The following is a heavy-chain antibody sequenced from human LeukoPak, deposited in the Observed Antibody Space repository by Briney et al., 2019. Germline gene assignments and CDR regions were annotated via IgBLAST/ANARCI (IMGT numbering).Heavy chain of an antibody. V-gene: IGHV3-7*04. CDR1: GFTFSSNW. CDR3: ARDLEGLDY. CDR2: LKQDGSQK. Sequence: GGSLRLSCEPSGFTFSSNWMSWVRQAPGKGLEWVANLKQDGSQKYYVDSVKGRFTISRDNAKNSLYLQMNSLRADDTAVYYCARDLEGLDYWGQGTLVTVSS. D-gene: IGHD1-1*01. J-gene: IGHJ4*02.